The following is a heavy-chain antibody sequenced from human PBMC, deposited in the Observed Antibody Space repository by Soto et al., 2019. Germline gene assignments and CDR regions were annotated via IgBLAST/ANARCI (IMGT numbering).Heavy chain of an antibody. CDR1: GFTFNTYW. J-gene: IGHJ5*02. V-gene: IGHV3-74*01. D-gene: IGHD5-12*01. Sequence: EVQLVESGGILVQPGGSLRLSCAASGFTFNTYWMHWVRQAPGKGLVWVSRINSDGTKTTYAASVKGRFTISRDNAKNTVYLQMNSLRAEDTAVYYCATVATNSYNWLDPWGQGTLVTFSS. CDR2: INSDGTKT. CDR3: ATVATNSYNWLDP.